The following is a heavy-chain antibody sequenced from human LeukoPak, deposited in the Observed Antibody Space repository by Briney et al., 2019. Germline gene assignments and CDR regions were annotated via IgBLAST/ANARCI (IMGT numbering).Heavy chain of an antibody. CDR2: IYHSGST. D-gene: IGHD4-17*01. CDR3: TSNGYYSLDY. CDR1: GGSISSNNW. V-gene: IGHV4-4*02. Sequence: SGTLSLTCVVSGGSISSNNWWRWVRQSPGKGLEWIGEIYHSGSTNYNPSLKSRVTISVDKSKNQFSLRLSSVAAADTAVYYCTSNGYYSLDYWGQGTLVTVSS. J-gene: IGHJ4*02.